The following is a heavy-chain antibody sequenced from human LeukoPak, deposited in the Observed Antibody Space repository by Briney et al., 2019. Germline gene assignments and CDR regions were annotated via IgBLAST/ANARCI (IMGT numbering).Heavy chain of an antibody. CDR3: ARDYSSSPYYYYYGMHL. J-gene: IGHJ6*02. CDR2: ISSSGSTI. V-gene: IGHV3-11*01. D-gene: IGHD6-6*01. CDR1: GFTFSDYY. Sequence: PGGSLRLSCAASGFTFSDYYMSWIRQAPGKGLEGVSYISSSGSTIYYADSVKGRFTISRDNAKNSLYLQMNSLRAEDTAVYYCARDYSSSPYYYYYGMHLWGQGPTVTVPS.